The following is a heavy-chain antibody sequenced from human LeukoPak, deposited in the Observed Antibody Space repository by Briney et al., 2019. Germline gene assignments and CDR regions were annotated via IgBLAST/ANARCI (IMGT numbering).Heavy chain of an antibody. Sequence: GGSLRLSCAASGFTFSSYSMNWVRQAPGKGLEWVSYISSSSSTLYYADSVKGRFTISRDNAKNSLYLQMNSLRADDTAVYYCAKLVGATSRAAFDIWGQGTMVTVSS. J-gene: IGHJ3*02. CDR2: ISSSSSTL. CDR3: AKLVGATSRAAFDI. CDR1: GFTFSSYS. D-gene: IGHD1-26*01. V-gene: IGHV3-48*01.